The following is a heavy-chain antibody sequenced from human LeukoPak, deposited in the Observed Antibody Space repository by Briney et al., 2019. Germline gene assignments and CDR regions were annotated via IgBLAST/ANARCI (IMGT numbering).Heavy chain of an antibody. V-gene: IGHV3-48*03. CDR3: ATDYGANSGGFDY. D-gene: IGHD4-23*01. CDR2: ISSSGSTI. CDR1: GFTFGNYE. Sequence: GGSLTLSCAASGFTFGNYEMNWVRQAPGKGLEWVSYISSSGSTIHYADSVKGRFTISRDNAKNSLYLQMNSLRAEDTAVYYCATDYGANSGGFDYWGQGTLVTVSS. J-gene: IGHJ4*02.